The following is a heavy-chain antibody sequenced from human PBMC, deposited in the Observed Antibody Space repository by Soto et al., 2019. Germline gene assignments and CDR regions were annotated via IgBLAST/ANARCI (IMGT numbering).Heavy chain of an antibody. CDR1: GDTSTSYY. V-gene: IGHV4-59*01. CDR3: ARDFYDSVGYTWFDS. J-gene: IGHJ5*01. Sequence: ETLSLTCTVPGDTSTSYYWGWIRQAPGKGLEWIGHIHNSGTSTHNPSLNGRVTISIDMSKKQFSLKLTSLTSADTAVYYCARDFYDSVGYTWFDSWSQGTLVTVSS. D-gene: IGHD3-22*01. CDR2: IHNSGTS.